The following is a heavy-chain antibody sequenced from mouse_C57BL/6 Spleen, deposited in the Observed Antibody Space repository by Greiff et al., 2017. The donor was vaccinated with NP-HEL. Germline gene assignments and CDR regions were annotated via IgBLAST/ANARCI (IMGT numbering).Heavy chain of an antibody. CDR1: GYTFTSYW. V-gene: IGHV1-59*01. CDR2: IDPSASYT. D-gene: IGHD4-1*01. J-gene: IGHJ2*01. CDR3: ARSRDWDGC. Sequence: QVQLQQPGAELVRPGTSVKLSCKASGYTFTSYWMPWVKQRPGQGLEWIGLIDPSASYTNYNQKFKGKATLTVDTSSSTAYMQLSSLTSEDSAVYYCARSRDWDGCWGQGTTLTVSS.